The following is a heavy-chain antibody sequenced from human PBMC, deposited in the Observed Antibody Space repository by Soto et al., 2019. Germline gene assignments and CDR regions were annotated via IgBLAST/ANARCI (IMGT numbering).Heavy chain of an antibody. D-gene: IGHD3-22*01. Sequence: QTGGSLRLSCAASGITVSNSYMSWVRQAPGKGLEWVSVIYSGGATHYADSVKGRFTISRDNSRNTLYLQMNSLRAEDTAVYYCARGYDSSGLDYWGQGTLVTVS. CDR3: ARGYDSSGLDY. CDR1: GITVSNSY. CDR2: IYSGGAT. V-gene: IGHV3-53*01. J-gene: IGHJ4*02.